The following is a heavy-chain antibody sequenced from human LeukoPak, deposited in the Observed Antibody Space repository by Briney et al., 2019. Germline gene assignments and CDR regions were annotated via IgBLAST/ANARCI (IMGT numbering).Heavy chain of an antibody. D-gene: IGHD2-15*01. Sequence: ASVKVSCKASGYTFTSYAMNWVRQAPGQGLEWMGWINTNTGNPTYAQGFTGRFVFSLDTSVSTAYLQISSLKAEDTAVYYCARDIAPRYCSGGSCYPTPMDYWGQGTLVTVSS. CDR3: ARDIAPRYCSGGSCYPTPMDY. CDR1: GYTFTSYA. CDR2: INTNTGNP. V-gene: IGHV7-4-1*02. J-gene: IGHJ4*02.